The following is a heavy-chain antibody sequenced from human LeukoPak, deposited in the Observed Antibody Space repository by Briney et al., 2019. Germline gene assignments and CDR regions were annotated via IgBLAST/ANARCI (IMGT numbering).Heavy chain of an antibody. Sequence: SETLSLTCTVSGGSISSYYWSWIRQPAGKGLEWIGGIYTSGSTNYNPSLKSRVTMSVDTSKNQFSLKLSSVTAADTAVYYCARDAEYSSSWYKGNYYYMDVWGKGTTVTVSS. CDR1: GGSISSYY. CDR2: IYTSGST. CDR3: ARDAEYSSSWYKGNYYYMDV. V-gene: IGHV4-4*07. D-gene: IGHD6-13*01. J-gene: IGHJ6*03.